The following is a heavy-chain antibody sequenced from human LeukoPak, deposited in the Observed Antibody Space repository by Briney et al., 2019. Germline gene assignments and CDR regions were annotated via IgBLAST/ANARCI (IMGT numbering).Heavy chain of an antibody. CDR3: ARGLLWDIVVVVAATPFDY. D-gene: IGHD2-15*01. Sequence: ASVKVSCKASGYTFTSYGISWVRQAPGQGLEWMGWISAYNGNTNYAQKLQGRVTMTTDPSTSTAYMELRSLRSDDTAVYYCARGLLWDIVVVVAATPFDYWGQGTLVTVSS. CDR1: GYTFTSYG. V-gene: IGHV1-18*01. CDR2: ISAYNGNT. J-gene: IGHJ4*02.